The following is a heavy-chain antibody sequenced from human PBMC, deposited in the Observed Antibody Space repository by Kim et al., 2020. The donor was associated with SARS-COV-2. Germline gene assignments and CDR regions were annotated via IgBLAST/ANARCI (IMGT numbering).Heavy chain of an antibody. CDR1: GFTFSSYA. J-gene: IGHJ4*02. Sequence: GGSLRLSCAASGFTFSSYAMSWVRQAPGKGLEWVSAISGSGGSTYYADSVKGRFTISRDNSKNTLYLQMNSLRAEDTAVYYCAKEGARGYSYGTSLHFDYGGQGPLVAVSS. V-gene: IGHV3-23*01. CDR2: ISGSGGST. CDR3: AKEGARGYSYGTSLHFDY. D-gene: IGHD5-18*01.